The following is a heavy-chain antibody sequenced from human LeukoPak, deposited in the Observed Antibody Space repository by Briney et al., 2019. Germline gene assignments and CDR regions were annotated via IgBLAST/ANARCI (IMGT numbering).Heavy chain of an antibody. Sequence: GRSLRLTCAASGFTFSSYGMHWARQGPGKGLEWVTFIWYDGTDKNYADSVKGRFTISRDNSKNTLYLQMNSLRAEDTAVYYCARSGSTYYYGMDVWGQGTTVTVSS. J-gene: IGHJ6*02. D-gene: IGHD3-10*01. CDR1: GFTFSSYG. CDR3: ARSGSTYYYGMDV. V-gene: IGHV3-33*01. CDR2: IWYDGTDK.